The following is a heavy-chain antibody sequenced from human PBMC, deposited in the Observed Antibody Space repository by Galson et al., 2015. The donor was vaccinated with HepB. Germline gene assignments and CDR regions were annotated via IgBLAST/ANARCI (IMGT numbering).Heavy chain of an antibody. CDR1: GFTFSNYA. CDR2: IWRDGNNK. J-gene: IGHJ4*02. V-gene: IGHV3-33*08. CDR3: ASSIVAAGVIDY. D-gene: IGHD6-13*01. Sequence: SLRLSCAASGFTFSNYALHWVRQAPGKGLEWVAVIWRDGNNKYYGDSGKGRFTISRDNFKNTVYLQMNSLRGEDTAVYYCASSIVAAGVIDYWGQGTLVTVSS.